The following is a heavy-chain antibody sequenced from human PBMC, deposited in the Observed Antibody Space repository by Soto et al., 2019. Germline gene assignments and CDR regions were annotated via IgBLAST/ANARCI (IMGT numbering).Heavy chain of an antibody. J-gene: IGHJ3*02. Sequence: EVQLVESGGGLAQPGGSLRLSCAASGFTLSSHWMHWVRQAPGKGLVWVSRINRDGSTINYDDSVRGRYTISRDNAKYTLSLQMNSLRAEDTAVYYCARVADCTYSSNCNGRAAFDMWGQGTMVTVSS. CDR3: ARVADCTYSSNCNGRAAFDM. V-gene: IGHV3-74*01. D-gene: IGHD6-13*01. CDR2: INRDGSTI. CDR1: GFTLSSHW.